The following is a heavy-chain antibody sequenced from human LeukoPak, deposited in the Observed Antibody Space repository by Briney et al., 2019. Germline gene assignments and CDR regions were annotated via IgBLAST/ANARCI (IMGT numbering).Heavy chain of an antibody. J-gene: IGHJ3*02. CDR2: IYSGGST. Sequence: PGGSLRLSCAASGFTVSSNYMSLVRQAPGKGLEWVSVIYSGGSTYYADSVKGRFTISRDNSKNTLYLQMNSLRAEDTAVYYCARDYGDYKSDAFDIWGQGTMVTVSS. CDR3: ARDYGDYKSDAFDI. V-gene: IGHV3-53*01. D-gene: IGHD4-17*01. CDR1: GFTVSSNY.